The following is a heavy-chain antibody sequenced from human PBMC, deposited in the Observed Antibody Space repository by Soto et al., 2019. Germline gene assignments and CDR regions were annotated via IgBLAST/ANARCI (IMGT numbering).Heavy chain of an antibody. Sequence: PGGSLRFSCAASGFTFSSYAMSWVRQAPGKGLEWVSAISGSGGSTYYADSVKGRFTISRDNSKNTLYLQMNSLRAEDTAVYYCAPWPGVAARREFWFDPWGQGTLDTVSS. CDR3: APWPGVAARREFWFDP. V-gene: IGHV3-23*01. D-gene: IGHD6-6*01. CDR2: ISGSGGST. CDR1: GFTFSSYA. J-gene: IGHJ5*02.